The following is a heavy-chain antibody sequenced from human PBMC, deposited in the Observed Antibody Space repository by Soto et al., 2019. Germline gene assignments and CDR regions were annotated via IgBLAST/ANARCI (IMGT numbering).Heavy chain of an antibody. J-gene: IGHJ4*02. CDR2: MNPSTGNT. D-gene: IGHD2-15*01. Sequence: QVQLVQSGAEVKKPGASVKVSCKASGDTFTSYDINWVRQAPGQGLEWMGRMNPSTGNTDYARKFQGRVTMTRNTSMNTAYMELSSLRFEDTAVYYCARGGYCSDGDCLYYFASWGQGTLVTVSS. CDR3: ARGGYCSDGDCLYYFAS. V-gene: IGHV1-8*01. CDR1: GDTFTSYD.